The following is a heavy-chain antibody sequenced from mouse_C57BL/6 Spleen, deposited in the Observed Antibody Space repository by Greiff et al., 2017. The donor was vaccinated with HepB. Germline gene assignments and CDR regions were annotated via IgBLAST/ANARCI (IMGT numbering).Heavy chain of an antibody. CDR2: IDPSDSYT. CDR3: ARSRRAQAYYFDY. J-gene: IGHJ2*01. Sequence: VVRPGTSVKLSCKASGYTFTSYWMHWVKQRPGQGLEWIGVIDPSDSYTNYNQKFKGKATLTVDTSSSTAYMRLSSLTSEDSAVYYCARSRRAQAYYFDYWGQGTTFTVSS. V-gene: IGHV1-59*01. D-gene: IGHD3-2*02. CDR1: GYTFTSYW.